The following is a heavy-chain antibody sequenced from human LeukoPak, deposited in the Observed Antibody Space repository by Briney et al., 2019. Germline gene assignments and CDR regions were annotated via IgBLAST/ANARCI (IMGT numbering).Heavy chain of an antibody. CDR2: IFYSGNT. CDR1: GGSISSYY. J-gene: IGHJ4*02. CDR3: ARAHSGTPLVEY. V-gene: IGHV4-59*13. Sequence: SETLSLTCTVSGGSISSYYWSWIRQPPGKGLEWIGYIFYSGNTNYNPSLKSRVTISVDTSKNQFSLKLSSVTAADTAVYYCARAHSGTPLVEYWGQGTLVTVSS. D-gene: IGHD1-26*01.